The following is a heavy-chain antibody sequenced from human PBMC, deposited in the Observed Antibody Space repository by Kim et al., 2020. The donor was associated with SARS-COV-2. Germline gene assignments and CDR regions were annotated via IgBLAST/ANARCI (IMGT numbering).Heavy chain of an antibody. CDR2: T. CDR3: ARREWLQPFDY. Sequence: TYYNPSLKSRVTISVDTSKNQFSLKLGSVTAADTAVYYCARREWLQPFDYWGQGTLVTVSS. D-gene: IGHD5-12*01. V-gene: IGHV4-39*01. J-gene: IGHJ4*02.